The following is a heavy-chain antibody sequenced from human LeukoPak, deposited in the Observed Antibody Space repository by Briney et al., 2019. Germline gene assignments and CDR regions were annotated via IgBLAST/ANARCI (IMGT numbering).Heavy chain of an antibody. J-gene: IGHJ4*02. CDR1: GGSISLYY. Sequence: SETLSLTCTVSGGSISLYYWSWIRQPPGKGLEWIGYFYDTRSPKYNPSLERRVTISVDMSRNKFSLNLTSVTAADAAVYYCARGRGSLTYWGQGTLATVSS. CDR2: FYDTRSP. V-gene: IGHV4-59*01. D-gene: IGHD3-10*01. CDR3: ARGRGSLTY.